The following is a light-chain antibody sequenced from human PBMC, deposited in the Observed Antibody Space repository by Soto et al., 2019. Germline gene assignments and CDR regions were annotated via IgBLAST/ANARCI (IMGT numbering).Light chain of an antibody. J-gene: IGKJ1*01. CDR3: QEYKSWPWT. Sequence: EIVMTQSPATLSVSPGERATLSCRASQSVSSNLAWYQQKPGQAPRLLIYGASTRATGVPARFSGSGSGTEFTLTISSRQAEDVAFYYGQEYKSWPWTFGQGTKVEIK. CDR2: GAS. V-gene: IGKV3-15*01. CDR1: QSVSSN.